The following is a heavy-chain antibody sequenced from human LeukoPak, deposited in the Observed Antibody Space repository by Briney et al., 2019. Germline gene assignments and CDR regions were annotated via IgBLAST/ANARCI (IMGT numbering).Heavy chain of an antibody. J-gene: IGHJ4*02. D-gene: IGHD6-19*01. Sequence: SETLSLTCTVSGGSISSYYWSWIRQPAGKGLEWIGRIYTTGSTNYNPSLKSRGNMSVDTSKNQFSLKLSSVTAADTAVYYCARRVAVAGKAGFDFWGQGTLVTVSS. CDR1: GGSISSYY. CDR3: ARRVAVAGKAGFDF. CDR2: IYTTGST. V-gene: IGHV4-4*07.